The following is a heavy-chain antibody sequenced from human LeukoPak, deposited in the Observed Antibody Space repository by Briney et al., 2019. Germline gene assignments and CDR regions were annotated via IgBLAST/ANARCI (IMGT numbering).Heavy chain of an antibody. CDR2: IYYSGST. CDR3: GREKWLQLPSNYYYYYGMDV. V-gene: IGHV4-30-4*01. J-gene: IGHJ6*02. CDR1: GGSISSGDYY. D-gene: IGHD5-18*01. Sequence: SETLSLTCTVSGGSISSGDYYWSWLRPPPGKGLEWLVYIYYSGSTYYNPSLKSRITISVDTSKNQFSLNLSSVAAADAAVYYWGREKWLQLPSNYYYYYGMDVWGQGTTVTVSS.